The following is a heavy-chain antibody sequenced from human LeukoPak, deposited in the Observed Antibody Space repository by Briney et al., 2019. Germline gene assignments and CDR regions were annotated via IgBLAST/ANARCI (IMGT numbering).Heavy chain of an antibody. Sequence: SETLSLTCTVSGGSISSYYWSWIRQPAGKGLEWIGRIYTSGSTNYNPSLKSRVAMSVDTSKNQFSLKLSSVTAADTAVYYCARETREYYYDSSGYWGYWGQGTLVTVSS. CDR2: IYTSGST. CDR1: GGSISSYY. CDR3: ARETREYYYDSSGYWGY. D-gene: IGHD3-22*01. J-gene: IGHJ4*02. V-gene: IGHV4-4*07.